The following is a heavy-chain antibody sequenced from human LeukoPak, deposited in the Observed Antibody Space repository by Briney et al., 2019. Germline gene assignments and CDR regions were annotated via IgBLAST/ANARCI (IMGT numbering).Heavy chain of an antibody. D-gene: IGHD3-10*01. J-gene: IGHJ4*02. CDR2: ITTSGSKT. CDR1: GFTFRSHE. CDR3: GRYLIY. V-gene: IGHV3-48*03. Sequence: GGSLRLSCAASGFTFRSHEMNWVRQAPGKGLEWISHITTSGSKTYYADSVKGRFTISRDNAKSSLYLQMNSRRAEDTAVYYCGRYLIYWGQGTLLTVSS.